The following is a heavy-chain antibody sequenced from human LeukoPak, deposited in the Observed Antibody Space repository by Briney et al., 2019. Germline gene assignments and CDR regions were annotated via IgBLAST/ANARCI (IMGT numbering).Heavy chain of an antibody. CDR3: ARGIFYGGRNQYIWLDL. J-gene: IGHJ5*02. V-gene: IGHV4-34*01. Sequence: SETLSLTCAVYGGPFRGFFWSWIRQAPGKGLEWIGEVSHSGSSNYNPTLKSRINISLDTSKSQFSLRLTSVTAADTAVYYCARGIFYGGRNQYIWLDLWGQGTLVTVSS. D-gene: IGHD4-23*01. CDR1: GGPFRGFF. CDR2: VSHSGSS.